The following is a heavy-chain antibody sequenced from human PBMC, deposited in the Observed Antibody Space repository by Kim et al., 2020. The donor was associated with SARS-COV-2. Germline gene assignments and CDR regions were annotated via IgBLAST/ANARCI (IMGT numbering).Heavy chain of an antibody. D-gene: IGHD3-10*02. Sequence: GGYLRLSCAASGFTFTNGWMSWVRQAPGRGLEWVGRIRSKTDGGTSDYGAFVEGRFTISRDDSKNRLYLQMNSLKTEDTSVYYCTADRAGACCSEYWGQGILRTVSS. V-gene: IGHV3-15*01. CDR1: GFTFTNGW. CDR3: TADRAGACCSEY. CDR2: IRSKTDGGTS. J-gene: IGHJ4*02.